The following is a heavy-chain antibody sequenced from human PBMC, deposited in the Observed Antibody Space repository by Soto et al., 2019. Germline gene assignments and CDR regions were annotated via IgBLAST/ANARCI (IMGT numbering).Heavy chain of an antibody. J-gene: IGHJ6*02. CDR1: GYTFSNYA. CDR2: INAGNGNT. Sequence: ASVKVSCKASGYTFSNYAMHWVRQAPGQRLEWMGWINAGNGNTRYSQKLQDRVTITWDTSASTAYMEMSSLRSEDTAIYYCARRITAYYYGMDVWGQGTTVTVSS. CDR3: ARRITAYYYGMDV. V-gene: IGHV1-3*01. D-gene: IGHD3-3*01.